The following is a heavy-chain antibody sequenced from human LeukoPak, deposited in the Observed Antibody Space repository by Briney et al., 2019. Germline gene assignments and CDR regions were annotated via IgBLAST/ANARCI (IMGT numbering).Heavy chain of an antibody. Sequence: ASVKVSCKASGYTFTSYGISWVRQAPGQGLEWMGWISAYNGNTNYAQKFQGRVTITADESTSTAYMELSSLRSEDTAVYYCAREGEYWGQGTLVTVSS. CDR3: AREGEY. CDR2: ISAYNGNT. V-gene: IGHV1-18*01. CDR1: GYTFTSYG. D-gene: IGHD3-10*01. J-gene: IGHJ4*02.